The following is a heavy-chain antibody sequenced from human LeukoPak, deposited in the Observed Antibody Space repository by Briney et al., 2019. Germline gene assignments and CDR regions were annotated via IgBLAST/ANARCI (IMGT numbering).Heavy chain of an antibody. V-gene: IGHV3-20*04. Sequence: GGSLRLSCAASGFTFDDYGMSWVRHAPGKGLEWVSGINWNGGSTVYADSVKGRFTISRDNAKNSLYLQMNSLRAEDTALYYCARAPVDCSSTSCYKIPFDYWGQGTLVTVSS. CDR1: GFTFDDYG. D-gene: IGHD2-2*02. CDR3: ARAPVDCSSTSCYKIPFDY. CDR2: INWNGGST. J-gene: IGHJ4*02.